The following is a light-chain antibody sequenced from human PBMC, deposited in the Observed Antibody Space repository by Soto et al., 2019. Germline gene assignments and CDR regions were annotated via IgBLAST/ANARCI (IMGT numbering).Light chain of an antibody. J-gene: IGKJ1*01. CDR1: QSLLHSNGYNY. CDR2: LGS. V-gene: IGKV2-28*01. Sequence: DIVMTQSPLSLPVTPGEPASISCRSSQSLLHSNGYNYLDWYLQKPGQSPQLLIYLGSNRSSGVPDRFSGSGSATDFTLKISRVEAEDVGIYYCMQPLQTPRTFGQGTNVDIK. CDR3: MQPLQTPRT.